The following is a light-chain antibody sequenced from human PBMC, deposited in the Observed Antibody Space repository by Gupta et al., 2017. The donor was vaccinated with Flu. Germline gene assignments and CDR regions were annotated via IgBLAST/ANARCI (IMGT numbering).Light chain of an antibody. CDR2: GAS. V-gene: IGKV1-39*01. CDR3: QQNYSPPWA. Sequence: DINMTQSPSSLSASVGDRVTITCRASQNIVDYLNWYQQKPGEAPKLLVYGASSLQGGVPPRFSGSRSGTTFTLTISSLESADYGTYYCQQNYSPPWAFGQGTRVDIK. CDR1: QNIVDY. J-gene: IGKJ1*01.